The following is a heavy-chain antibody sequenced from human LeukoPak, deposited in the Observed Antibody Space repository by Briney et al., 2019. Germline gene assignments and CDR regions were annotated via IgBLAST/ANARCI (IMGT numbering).Heavy chain of an antibody. D-gene: IGHD1-26*01. V-gene: IGHV3-33*06. J-gene: IGHJ6*03. CDR1: RFTFSSYG. CDR2: IWYDGSNK. CDR3: AKDLVREILGYYYMDV. Sequence: GTSLRLSCAASRFTFSSYGMHWVRQAPGKGLEWVALIWYDGSNKYYADSVQGRFTISRDNSKNTLYLQMNSLRAEDTAVYYCAKDLVREILGYYYMDVWGKGTTVTVSS.